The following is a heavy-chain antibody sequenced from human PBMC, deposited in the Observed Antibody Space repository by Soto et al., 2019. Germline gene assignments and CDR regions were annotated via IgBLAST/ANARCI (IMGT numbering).Heavy chain of an antibody. CDR3: ARSPSRLLWFGELLYQLAGDYYGMDV. CDR2: MNPNSGNT. CDR1: GYTFTSYD. V-gene: IGHV1-8*01. Sequence: ASVKVSCKASGYTFTSYDINWVRQATGQGLEWMGWMNPNSGNTGYAQKFQGRVTMTRNTSISTAYMELSSLRSEDTAVYYCARSPSRLLWFGELLYQLAGDYYGMDVWGQGTTVTVSS. J-gene: IGHJ6*02. D-gene: IGHD3-10*01.